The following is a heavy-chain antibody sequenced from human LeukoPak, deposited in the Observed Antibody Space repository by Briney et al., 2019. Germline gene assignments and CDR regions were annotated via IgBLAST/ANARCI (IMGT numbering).Heavy chain of an antibody. D-gene: IGHD2-2*01. CDR2: ISSSSSYI. J-gene: IGHJ4*02. CDR3: ARDPRHCSGTSCYPD. Sequence: GGSLRLSCAASGFTFSSYSMNWVRQAPGKGLEWVSSISSSSSYIYYADSVKGRFTISRDNAKNSLYLQMNSLRAEDTAVYYCARDPRHCSGTSCYPDWGQGTLVTVSS. V-gene: IGHV3-21*01. CDR1: GFTFSSYS.